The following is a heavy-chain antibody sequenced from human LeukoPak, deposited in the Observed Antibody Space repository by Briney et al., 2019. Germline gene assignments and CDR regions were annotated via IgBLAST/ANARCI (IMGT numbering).Heavy chain of an antibody. CDR2: IYYSGST. J-gene: IGHJ4*02. D-gene: IGHD1-20*01. CDR1: GGSISSFH. V-gene: IGHV4-59*01. CDR3: ARDGPYNWNHFDY. Sequence: SETLSLTCTVSGGSISSFHWSWIRQPPGKGLEWIGYIYYSGSTNYNPSLKSRVTISVDTSKNQFSLKLSSVTAADTAVYYCARDGPYNWNHFDYWGQGTLVTVSS.